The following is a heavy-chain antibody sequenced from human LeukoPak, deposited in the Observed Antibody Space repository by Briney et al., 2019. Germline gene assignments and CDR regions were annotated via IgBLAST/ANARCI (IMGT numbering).Heavy chain of an antibody. CDR3: AKDLSIGFITAAGTSPIDY. CDR2: ISYDGSNK. J-gene: IGHJ4*02. Sequence: PGRSLRLSCAASGFTFSSYGMHWVRQAPGKGLEWVAVISYDGSNKYYADSVKGRFTISRDNSKNTLYLQMNSLRAEDTAVYYCAKDLSIGFITAAGTSPIDYWGQGTLVTVSS. D-gene: IGHD6-13*01. CDR1: GFTFSSYG. V-gene: IGHV3-30*18.